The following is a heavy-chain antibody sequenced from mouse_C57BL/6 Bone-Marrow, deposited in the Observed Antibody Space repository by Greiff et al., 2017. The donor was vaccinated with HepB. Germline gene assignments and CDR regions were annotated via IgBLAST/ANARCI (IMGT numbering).Heavy chain of an antibody. J-gene: IGHJ2*01. CDR2: IDPANGNT. CDR3: ASPDSSGYLNFDY. V-gene: IGHV14-3*01. D-gene: IGHD3-2*02. CDR1: GFNIKNTY. Sequence: EVKLVESVAELVRPGASVKLSCTASGFNIKNTYMHWVKQRPEQGLEWIGRIDPANGNTKYAPKFQGKATITADTSSNTAYLQLSSLTSADTAIYYCASPDSSGYLNFDYWGQGTTLTVSS.